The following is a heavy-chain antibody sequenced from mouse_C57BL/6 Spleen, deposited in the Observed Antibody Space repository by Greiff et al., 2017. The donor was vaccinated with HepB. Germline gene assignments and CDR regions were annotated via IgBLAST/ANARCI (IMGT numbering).Heavy chain of an antibody. CDR2: IDPSDSYT. Sequence: QVQLQQSGAELVKPGASVKLSCKASGYTFTSYWMQWVKQRPGQGLEWIGEIDPSDSYTNYNQKFKGKATLTVDTSSSTAYMQLSSLTSEDSAVYYCAIYDPFAYWGQGTLVTVSA. V-gene: IGHV1-50*01. J-gene: IGHJ3*01. CDR1: GYTFTSYW. CDR3: AIYDPFAY. D-gene: IGHD2-3*01.